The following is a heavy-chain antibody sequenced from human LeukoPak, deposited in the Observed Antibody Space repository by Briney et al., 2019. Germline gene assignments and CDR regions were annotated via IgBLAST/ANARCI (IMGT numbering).Heavy chain of an antibody. CDR1: VYTFTSYY. J-gene: IGHJ4*02. D-gene: IGHD1-7*01. Sequence: ASVKVSCKASVYTFTSYYMHWLRQSPGQGLERRGIINPSAGSTSYAQKFQCRVTMTRGMSTSTVYMELSSLRSEDTAVYYCASELELSGGFDYWGQGTLVTVSS. V-gene: IGHV1-46*01. CDR3: ASELELSGGFDY. CDR2: INPSAGST.